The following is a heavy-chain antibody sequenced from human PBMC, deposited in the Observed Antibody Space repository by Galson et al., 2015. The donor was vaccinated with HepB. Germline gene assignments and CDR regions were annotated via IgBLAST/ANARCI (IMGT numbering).Heavy chain of an antibody. CDR2: INSDGSST. D-gene: IGHD6-13*01. CDR1: GFTFSSYW. Sequence: LSLSCAASGFTFSSYWMHWVRQAPGKGLVWVSRINSDGSSTSYADSVKGRFTISRDNAKNTLYLQMNSLRAEDTAVYYCARDRIAAAGKYYYYYMDVWGKGTTVTVSS. V-gene: IGHV3-74*01. J-gene: IGHJ6*03. CDR3: ARDRIAAAGKYYYYYMDV.